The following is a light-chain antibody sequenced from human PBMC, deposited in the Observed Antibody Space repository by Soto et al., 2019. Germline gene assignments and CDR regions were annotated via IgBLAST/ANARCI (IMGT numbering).Light chain of an antibody. Sequence: EIVLTQSPGTLSLSPGERATLSCRASQSVSSSYLAWYQQKPGQAPRLLICGASSRATGIPDRFSGSGSGTDFTLTISDVQPEDFALYYCHQRQSWPRTFGQGTRWIS. J-gene: IGKJ1*01. V-gene: IGKV3-20*01. CDR1: QSVSSSY. CDR2: GAS. CDR3: HQRQSWPRT.